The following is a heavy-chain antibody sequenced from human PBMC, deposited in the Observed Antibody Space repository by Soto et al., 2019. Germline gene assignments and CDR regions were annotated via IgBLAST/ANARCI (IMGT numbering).Heavy chain of an antibody. J-gene: IGHJ4*02. Sequence: PGGSLRLSCAASGFGFSTHALSWVRQAPGKGLEWLSSITNTGITTHYADSVKGRFTISRENSRNTLHLQMNNLRVDDTAVYYCAKGFDYGATKHIDHWGQGTLVTVSS. CDR2: ITNTGITT. CDR3: AKGFDYGATKHIDH. V-gene: IGHV3-23*01. CDR1: GFGFSTHA. D-gene: IGHD4-17*01.